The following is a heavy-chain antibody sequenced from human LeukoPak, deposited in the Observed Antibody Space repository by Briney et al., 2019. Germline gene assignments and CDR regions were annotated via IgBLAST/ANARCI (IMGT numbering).Heavy chain of an antibody. CDR3: ARDTPFGSY. Sequence: QPGGSPRLSCAASGYTFSSYWMSWVRQAPGKGLEWVANIKQDGSDRNYVDSVKGRFTISRDNAKNSVYLELNSLRAEDTAVYYCARDTPFGSYWGQGTLVTVSS. D-gene: IGHD1-26*01. CDR1: GYTFSSYW. CDR2: IKQDGSDR. V-gene: IGHV3-7*03. J-gene: IGHJ4*02.